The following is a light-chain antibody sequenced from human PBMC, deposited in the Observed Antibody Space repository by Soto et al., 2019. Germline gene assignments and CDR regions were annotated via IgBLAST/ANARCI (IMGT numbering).Light chain of an antibody. J-gene: IGKJ1*01. Sequence: ENVLTQSPGTLSLSPGERATLSCRASQRVSSSYLAWYQQKPGQAPRLLIYGASNRATGIPDRFSGSVSGTDFTLTIIRLEPEDFAVYYCQQYGSSQWTFGQGTKVEIK. V-gene: IGKV3-20*01. CDR2: GAS. CDR1: QRVSSSY. CDR3: QQYGSSQWT.